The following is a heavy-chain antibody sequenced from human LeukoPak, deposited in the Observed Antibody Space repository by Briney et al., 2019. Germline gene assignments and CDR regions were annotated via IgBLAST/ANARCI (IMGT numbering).Heavy chain of an antibody. CDR3: VKVNYNSGSYYLDY. D-gene: IGHD3-10*01. CDR2: IRYDGSYK. V-gene: IGHV3-30*02. J-gene: IGHJ4*02. CDR1: GFTLSNYG. Sequence: GGSLRLSCAASGFTLSNYGMNWVRQAPGKGLEWVTFIRYDGSYKYYAESVKGRFTVSRDNSRDTLYLPMNSLGPEDTAVYYCVKVNYNSGSYYLDYWGQGTLVTVSS.